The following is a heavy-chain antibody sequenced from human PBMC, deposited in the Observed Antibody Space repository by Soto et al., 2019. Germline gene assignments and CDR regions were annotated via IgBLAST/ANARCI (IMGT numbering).Heavy chain of an antibody. CDR3: AKLRSSSWTQYAFDI. V-gene: IGHV3-30*18. CDR2: ISYDGSNT. D-gene: IGHD6-13*01. Sequence: PGGSLRLSCAASGFTFSSYGMHWVRQTPGRGLEWVAVISYDGSNTYYTDSVKGRSTISRDNSKNTLYLQMNSLGPEDTAIYYCAKLRSSSWTQYAFDIWGHGTMVTVSS. J-gene: IGHJ3*02. CDR1: GFTFSSYG.